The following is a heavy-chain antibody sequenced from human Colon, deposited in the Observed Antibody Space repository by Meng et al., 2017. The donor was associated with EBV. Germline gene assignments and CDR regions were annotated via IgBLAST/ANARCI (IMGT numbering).Heavy chain of an antibody. J-gene: IGHJ4*02. CDR2: IYYTGST. CDR3: ARNYYFDY. Sequence: QVRLQVSGPGLVKPSQTLSLPCTVSGGSTNRGDYYCSWIRQPPGKGLEWIGYIYYTGSTYYNPSLKSRVTISMDTSKNQFSLRLSSVTAADTAVYYCARNYYFDYWGQGTLVTVSS. V-gene: IGHV4-30-4*01. CDR1: GGSTNRGDYY.